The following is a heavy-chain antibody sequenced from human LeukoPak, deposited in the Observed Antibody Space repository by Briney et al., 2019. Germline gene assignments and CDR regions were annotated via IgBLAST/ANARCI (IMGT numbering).Heavy chain of an antibody. CDR3: ARVLVGATTASSAFDI. Sequence: GASVKVSCKASGYTFTGYYMHWVRQAPGQGLEWMGWINPNSGGTDYAQKFQGRVTMTRDTSISTAYMELSRLRSDDTAVYFCARVLVGATTASSAFDIWGQGTMVTVSS. CDR2: INPNSGGT. D-gene: IGHD1-26*01. V-gene: IGHV1-2*02. CDR1: GYTFTGYY. J-gene: IGHJ3*02.